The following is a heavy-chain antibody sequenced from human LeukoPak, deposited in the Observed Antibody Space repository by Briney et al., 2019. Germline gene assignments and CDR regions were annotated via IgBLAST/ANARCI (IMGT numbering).Heavy chain of an antibody. J-gene: IGHJ6*03. CDR2: INPNSGGT. CDR1: GYTFTGYY. V-gene: IGHV1-2*02. D-gene: IGHD4-17*01. Sequence: ASVKVSCKASGYTFTGYYMHWVRQAPGQGLEWKGWINPNSGGTNYAQKFQGRVTMTRDTSISTAYMELSRLRSDDTAVYYCARVLYGDYVGYYYYMDVWGKGTTVTVSS. CDR3: ARVLYGDYVGYYYYMDV.